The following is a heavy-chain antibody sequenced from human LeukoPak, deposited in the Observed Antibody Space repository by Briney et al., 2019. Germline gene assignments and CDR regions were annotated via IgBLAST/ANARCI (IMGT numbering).Heavy chain of an antibody. V-gene: IGHV3-30*18. CDR1: GFAFSILA. D-gene: IGHD1-26*01. CDR2: IAYDGSSK. CDR3: AKDPRSGSYSDYFDY. J-gene: IGHJ4*02. Sequence: GGSLRLSCAASGFAFSILAIHWVRQAPDKGLEWVAVIAYDGSSKYYADSVKGRFTISRDNSKNTLYLQMNSLRAEDTAVYYCAKDPRSGSYSDYFDYWGQGTLVTVSS.